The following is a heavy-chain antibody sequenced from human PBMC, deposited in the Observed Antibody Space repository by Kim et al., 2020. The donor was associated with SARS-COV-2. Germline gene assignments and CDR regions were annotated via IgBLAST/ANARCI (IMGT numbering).Heavy chain of an antibody. CDR3: AKNEPIIVVVPAAMFH. J-gene: IGHJ4*02. CDR1: GFTFSSYG. D-gene: IGHD2-2*01. V-gene: IGHV3-30*18. CDR2: ISYDGSNK. Sequence: GGSLRLSCAASGFTFSSYGMHWVRQAPGKGLEWVAVISYDGSNKYYADSVKGRFTISRDNSKNTLYLQMNSLRAEDTAVYYCAKNEPIIVVVPAAMFHWGQGTLVTVSS.